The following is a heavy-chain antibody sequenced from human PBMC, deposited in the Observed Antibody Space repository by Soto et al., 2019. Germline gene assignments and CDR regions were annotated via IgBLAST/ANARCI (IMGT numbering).Heavy chain of an antibody. V-gene: IGHV4-59*01. Sequence: SETLSLTCTVSCGSISSYYWSWIRQPPGKGLEWIGYIYYSGSTNYNPSLKSRVTISVDTSKNQFSLKLSSVTAADTAVYYCARDRYSSSSRGMDVWDQGTTVTVSS. CDR2: IYYSGST. J-gene: IGHJ6*02. CDR3: ARDRYSSSSRGMDV. D-gene: IGHD6-6*01. CDR1: CGSISSYY.